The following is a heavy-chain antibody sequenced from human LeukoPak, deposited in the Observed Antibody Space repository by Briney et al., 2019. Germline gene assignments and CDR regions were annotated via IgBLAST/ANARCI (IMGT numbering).Heavy chain of an antibody. CDR1: DYSISSGYY. J-gene: IGHJ3*02. CDR2: IYHSGST. CDR3: ARRCSSTSCYGAFDI. V-gene: IGHV4-38-2*01. Sequence: PSETLSLTCAVSDYSISSGYYCGWIRQPPGKGLEWIGSIYHSGSTYYNPSLKSRVTISVDTSKNQFSLKLSSVTAADTAVYYCARRCSSTSCYGAFDIWGQGTMVTVSS. D-gene: IGHD2-2*01.